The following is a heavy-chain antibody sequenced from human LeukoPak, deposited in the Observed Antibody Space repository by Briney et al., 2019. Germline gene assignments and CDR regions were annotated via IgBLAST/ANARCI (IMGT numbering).Heavy chain of an antibody. J-gene: IGHJ4*02. CDR2: IKQGGSEK. CDR1: GFTFSSYW. Sequence: GGSLRLSCAASGFTFSSYWMSWVRQAPGKGLEWVANIKQGGSEKYYVDSVKGRFTISRDNAKNSLYLQMNSLRAEDTAVYYCARELGSYYRYFDYWGQGTLVTVSS. D-gene: IGHD1-26*01. V-gene: IGHV3-7*03. CDR3: ARELGSYYRYFDY.